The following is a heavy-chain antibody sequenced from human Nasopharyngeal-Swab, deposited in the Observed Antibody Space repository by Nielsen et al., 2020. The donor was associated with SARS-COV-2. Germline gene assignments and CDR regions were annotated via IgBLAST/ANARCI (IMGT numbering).Heavy chain of an antibody. CDR3: AKAQLYYDSSGYRD. Sequence: GESLKISCAASGFTFSSYAMGWVRQAPGKGLEWVSAISGSGGSTYYADSVKGRFTISRDNSKNTLYLQMNSLRAEDTAVYYCAKAQLYYDSSGYRDWGQGTLVTVSS. V-gene: IGHV3-23*01. D-gene: IGHD3-22*01. CDR2: ISGSGGST. CDR1: GFTFSSYA. J-gene: IGHJ4*02.